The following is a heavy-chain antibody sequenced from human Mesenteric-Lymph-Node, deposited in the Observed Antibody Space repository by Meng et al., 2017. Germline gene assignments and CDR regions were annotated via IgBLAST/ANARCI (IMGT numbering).Heavy chain of an antibody. V-gene: IGHV4-30-4*01. CDR2: ISYSGST. CDR1: GGSIGSGEYY. J-gene: IGHJ5*02. Sequence: QVQLQESGPGPVKPAQTLSLTCTVSGGSIGSGEYYWSWIRQPPGKGLEWIGYISYSGSTYYNPSLKSRVTISVDTSKNQFSLKLTSVTAADTAVYFCARTNYGDYNWFDPWGQGTLVTVSS. D-gene: IGHD4-17*01. CDR3: ARTNYGDYNWFDP.